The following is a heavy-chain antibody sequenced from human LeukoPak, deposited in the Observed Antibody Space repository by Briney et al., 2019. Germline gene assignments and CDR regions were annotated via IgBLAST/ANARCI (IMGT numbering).Heavy chain of an antibody. CDR1: GGSISSGGYS. CDR3: ARQNRDNRFVAAAGLGY. D-gene: IGHD6-13*01. J-gene: IGHJ4*02. V-gene: IGHV4-30-2*01. CDR2: IYHSGST. Sequence: TLSLTCAVSGGSISSGGYSWSWIRQPPGKGLEWIGYIYHSGSTYYNPSLKSRVTISVDRSKNQFPLKLSSVTAADTAVYYCARQNRDNRFVAAAGLGYWGQGTLVTVSS.